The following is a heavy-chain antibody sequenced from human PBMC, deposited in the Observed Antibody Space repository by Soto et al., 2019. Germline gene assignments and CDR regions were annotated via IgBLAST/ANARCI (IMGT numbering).Heavy chain of an antibody. CDR1: GGTFSSYA. V-gene: IGHV1-69*13. J-gene: IGHJ3*02. D-gene: IGHD1-26*01. Sequence: SVKVSCKASGGTFSSYAISWVRQAPGQGLEWMGGIIPIFGTANYAQKFQGRVTITADESTSTAYMELSSLRSEDTAVYYCARGRGVVGGLPTLGSFDIWGQGTMVTVSS. CDR3: ARGRGVVGGLPTLGSFDI. CDR2: IIPIFGTA.